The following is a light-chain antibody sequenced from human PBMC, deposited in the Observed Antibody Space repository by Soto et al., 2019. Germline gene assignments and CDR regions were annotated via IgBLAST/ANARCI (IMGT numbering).Light chain of an antibody. Sequence: EVLMTQSPATLSVSPGERATLSCRASQSVVIKWAWYHHKPHEAPRLLMYSSSTGSTGIAARFSGGGSGTDFTLTISSLQSEDFAVYYCQQYNNWPPWTFGQGTKVDIK. CDR3: QQYNNWPPWT. V-gene: IGKV3-15*01. CDR2: SSS. CDR1: QSVVIK. J-gene: IGKJ1*01.